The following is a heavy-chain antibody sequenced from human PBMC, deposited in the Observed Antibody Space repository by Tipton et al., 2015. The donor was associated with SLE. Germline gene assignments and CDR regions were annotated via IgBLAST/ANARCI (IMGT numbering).Heavy chain of an antibody. CDR1: GDSISKMNW. J-gene: IGHJ4*02. V-gene: IGHV4-4*02. CDR2: IYHSGST. D-gene: IGHD3-10*01. CDR3: ARDSGAIDY. Sequence: GLVKPSGTLSLTCAVSGDSISKMNWWSWVRQPPGKGLEWIGEIYHSGSTHYNPSLKSRVTMSMDKSNNHFSLKLTSVTAAGSGMYYCARDSGAIDYWGQGTLVTVSS.